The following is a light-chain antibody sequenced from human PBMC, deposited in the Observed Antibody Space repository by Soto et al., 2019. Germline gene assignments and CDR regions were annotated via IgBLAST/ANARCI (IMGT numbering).Light chain of an antibody. J-gene: IGLJ1*01. Sequence: QSVLTQPASVSGSPGQSITISCTGTSSDVGGYNYVSWYQQHPGKAPKLMIYDVSNRPSGVSNRFSGSKSGNTASLTISGLHVYDEADSSCSSYICSSVFGPGTEVTVL. V-gene: IGLV2-14*01. CDR1: SSDVGGYNY. CDR2: DVS. CDR3: SSYICSSV.